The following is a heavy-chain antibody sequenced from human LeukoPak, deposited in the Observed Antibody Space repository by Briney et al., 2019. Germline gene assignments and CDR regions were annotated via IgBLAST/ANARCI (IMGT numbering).Heavy chain of an antibody. Sequence: PSETLSLTCTVSGGSISSSSYYWGWIRRPPGKGLEWIGSIYYSGSTYYNPSLKSRVTISVDTSKNQFSLKLSSVTAADTAVYYCARRGFGPPDAFDIWGQGTMVTVSS. D-gene: IGHD3-3*01. CDR1: GGSISSSSYY. CDR3: ARRGFGPPDAFDI. CDR2: IYYSGST. J-gene: IGHJ3*02. V-gene: IGHV4-39*01.